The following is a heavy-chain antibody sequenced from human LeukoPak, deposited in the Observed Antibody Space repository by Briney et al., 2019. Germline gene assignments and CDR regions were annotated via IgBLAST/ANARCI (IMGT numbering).Heavy chain of an antibody. V-gene: IGHV1-46*01. J-gene: IGHJ4*02. CDR1: GYTFTSYY. CDR3: ARVCGGDCYSTGFDY. D-gene: IGHD2-21*02. CDR2: INPSGGST. Sequence: GASVKVSCKASGYTFTSYYMHWVRQAPGQGLEWMGIINPSGGSTSYAQKFQGRVTMTRDTSTSTVYMELSSLRSEDTAVYYCARVCGGDCYSTGFDYWGQGTLVTVSS.